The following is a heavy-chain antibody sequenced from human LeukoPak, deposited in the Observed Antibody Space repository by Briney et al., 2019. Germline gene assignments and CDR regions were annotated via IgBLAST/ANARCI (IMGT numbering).Heavy chain of an antibody. CDR1: GGSISSSSCY. J-gene: IGHJ4*02. V-gene: IGHV4-39*07. Sequence: ESLSLTCIVSGGSISSSSCYWGWLRQPPGKGLEWIGSIYYSGSTYYNPSLKSRVTISVDMSKNQFSLRLSSVTAADTAVYYCARIRGYSSSWFNYWGQGTLVTVSS. D-gene: IGHD6-13*01. CDR2: IYYSGST. CDR3: ARIRGYSSSWFNY.